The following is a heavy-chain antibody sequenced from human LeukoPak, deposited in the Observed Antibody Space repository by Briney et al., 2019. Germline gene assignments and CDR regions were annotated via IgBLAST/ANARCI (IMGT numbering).Heavy chain of an antibody. J-gene: IGHJ5*02. CDR2: IRHDESVK. D-gene: IGHD4-17*01. Sequence: GGSLRLSCAASGFTFSAYWMNWVRQAPGKGLEWVAFIRHDESVKHYAESVKGRFTISRDNFKKTLSLQMNSLRPDDTALYYCARFSYGDYVAWGQGTLVTVSS. CDR1: GFTFSAYW. CDR3: ARFSYGDYVA. V-gene: IGHV3-30*02.